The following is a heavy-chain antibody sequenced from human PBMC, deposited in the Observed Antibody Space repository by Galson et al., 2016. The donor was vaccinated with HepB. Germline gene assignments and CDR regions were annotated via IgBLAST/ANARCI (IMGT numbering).Heavy chain of an antibody. CDR3: ARDLIGNLDF. CDR2: ISAGSGNT. CDR1: GYTFTTYD. Sequence: SVKVSCKASGYTFTTYDMHWVRQSPGQRLEWLGYISAGSGNTKYSQNFQGRVTITRDTYARTHYMELSSLTSEDTAVYYCARDLIGNLDFWGQGTTVTVSS. J-gene: IGHJ6*02. V-gene: IGHV1-3*01.